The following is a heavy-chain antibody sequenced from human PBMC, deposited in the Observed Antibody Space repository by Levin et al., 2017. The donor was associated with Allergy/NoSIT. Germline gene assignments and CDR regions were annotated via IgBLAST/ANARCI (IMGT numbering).Heavy chain of an antibody. D-gene: IGHD3-3*01. CDR1: GFSLTTGGEG. CDR2: IYLDDDK. Sequence: SGPTLVKPTQTLTLTCTFSGFSLTTGGEGVGWIRQPPGKAPEWLALIYLDDDKLYSPSLKRRLTTTKDTSKNQVVLTMTYMDPVDTGTYYWARGRYYDLEGNWFDPWGQGTLVTVAS. J-gene: IGHJ5*02. CDR3: ARGRYYDLEGNWFDP. V-gene: IGHV2-5*02.